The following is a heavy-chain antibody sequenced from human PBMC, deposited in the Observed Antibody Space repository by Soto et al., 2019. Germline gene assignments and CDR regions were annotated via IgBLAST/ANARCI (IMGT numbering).Heavy chain of an antibody. V-gene: IGHV2-5*02. D-gene: IGHD1-26*01. CDR3: AHAVGSWGRYDFDS. Sequence: QITLKESGPTLVKPTQTLTLTCTFSGFSLSAYGVGVGWIRQPPRKALEWLALIYWDDDKRYSPSRKSRLTITKDTSNNPVVLTTTNMDPLDTATYYYAHAVGSWGRYDFDSWGQGTLVTVSS. CDR1: GFSLSAYGVG. J-gene: IGHJ4*02. CDR2: IYWDDDK.